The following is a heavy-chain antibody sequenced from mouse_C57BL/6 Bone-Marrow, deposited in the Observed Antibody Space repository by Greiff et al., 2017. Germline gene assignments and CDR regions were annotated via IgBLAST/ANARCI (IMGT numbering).Heavy chain of an antibody. J-gene: IGHJ4*01. CDR3: AREWCLTSCAMYY. CDR2: ISDGGSYT. V-gene: IGHV5-4*01. CDR1: GFTFSSYA. Sequence: EVKLVESGGGLVKPGGSLKLSCAASGFTFSSYAMSWVRQTPEKRLEWVATISDGGSYTYYPDKVKGRFTISRDNAKNNLYLQMSHLKSEDTAMYYCAREWCLTSCAMYYWGQGTSVTVSS. D-gene: IGHD2-13*01.